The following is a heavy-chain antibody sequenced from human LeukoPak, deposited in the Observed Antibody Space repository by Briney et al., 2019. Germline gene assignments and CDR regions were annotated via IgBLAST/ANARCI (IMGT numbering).Heavy chain of an antibody. CDR3: ARPAPEGFYYYYMDV. CDR2: ISSSGNTI. D-gene: IGHD2-2*01. Sequence: GGSLRLSCAASGFTFSDYYMSWIRQAPGKGLEWVSYISSSGNTIYYADSVKGRFTISRDNAKNSLYLQMNSLRAEDTAVYYCARPAPEGFYYYYMDVWGKGTAVTVSS. CDR1: GFTFSDYY. J-gene: IGHJ6*03. V-gene: IGHV3-11*04.